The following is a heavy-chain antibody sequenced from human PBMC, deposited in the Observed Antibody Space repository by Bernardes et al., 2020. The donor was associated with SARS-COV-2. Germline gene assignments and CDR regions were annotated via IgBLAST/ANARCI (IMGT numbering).Heavy chain of an antibody. Sequence: GGSLRLSCAASGFTVSSNYMSWVRQAPGKGLEWVSGISGSGGSTYYADSVKGRFTISRDNSNNTLYLQMNSLRAEDTAVYYCAKCVQGYYAMDVWGQGTTVTVSS. CDR2: ISGSGGST. J-gene: IGHJ6*02. CDR1: GFTVSSNY. V-gene: IGHV3-23*01. D-gene: IGHD1-1*01. CDR3: AKCVQGYYAMDV.